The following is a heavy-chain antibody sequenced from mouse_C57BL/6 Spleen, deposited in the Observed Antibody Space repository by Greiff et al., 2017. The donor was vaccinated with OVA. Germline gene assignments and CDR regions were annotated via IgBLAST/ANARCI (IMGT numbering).Heavy chain of an antibody. Sequence: QVQLKQSGAELARPGASVKMSCKASGYTFTSYTMHWVKQRPGQGLEWIGYINPSSGYTKYNQKFKDKATLTADKSSSTAYMQLSSLTSEDSAVYYCADETEGFDYWGQGTTLTVSS. D-gene: IGHD4-1*01. J-gene: IGHJ2*01. CDR2: INPSSGYT. V-gene: IGHV1-4*01. CDR1: GYTFTSYT. CDR3: ADETEGFDY.